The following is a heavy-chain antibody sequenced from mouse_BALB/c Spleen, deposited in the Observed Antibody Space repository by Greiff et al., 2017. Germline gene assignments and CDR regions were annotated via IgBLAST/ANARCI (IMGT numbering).Heavy chain of an antibody. Sequence: VQLQQSGPELVKPGASVKISCKASGYSFTGYYIHWVKQSHVKSLEWIGRINPYNGATSYNQNFKDKASLTVDKSSSTAYMELHSLTSEDSAVYYCARWPYYYGSNYFDYWGQGTTLTVSS. V-gene: IGHV1-31*01. CDR1: GYSFTGYY. CDR2: INPYNGAT. J-gene: IGHJ2*01. CDR3: ARWPYYYGSNYFDY. D-gene: IGHD1-1*01.